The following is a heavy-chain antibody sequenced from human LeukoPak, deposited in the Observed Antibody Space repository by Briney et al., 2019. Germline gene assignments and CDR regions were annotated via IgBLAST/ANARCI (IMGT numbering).Heavy chain of an antibody. J-gene: IGHJ3*02. CDR3: ARPLIVGSKGAFDI. CDR1: GGSISSYY. D-gene: IGHD3-22*01. CDR2: IYYSGST. V-gene: IGHV4-59*08. Sequence: SETLSLTCTVSGGSISSYYWSWIRQPPGKGLEWIGYIYYSGSTKYNPSLKSRVTISVDASKTQFSLKLSSVTAADTAVYYCARPLIVGSKGAFDIWGQGTMVTVSS.